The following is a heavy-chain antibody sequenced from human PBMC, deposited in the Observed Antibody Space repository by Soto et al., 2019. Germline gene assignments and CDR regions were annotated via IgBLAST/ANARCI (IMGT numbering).Heavy chain of an antibody. Sequence: QVHLVQSGGGVVQPGRSLRLSCAASGFAFNTYSMHWVRLAPGRGLEWVAVISYDGSNKFYADSVKGRFTISRDNSKNTLYLEMNSLRGEDTAVYYCAKVSPMGYFFDFWGQGTLVTVSS. CDR3: AKVSPMGYFFDF. V-gene: IGHV3-30-3*01. CDR1: GFAFNTYS. CDR2: ISYDGSNK. J-gene: IGHJ4*02.